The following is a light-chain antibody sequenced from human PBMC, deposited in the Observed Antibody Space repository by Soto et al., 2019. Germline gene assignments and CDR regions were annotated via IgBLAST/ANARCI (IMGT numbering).Light chain of an antibody. CDR3: CSYAGSSTPVV. CDR2: EGS. J-gene: IGLJ2*01. Sequence: QSALTQPASVSGSPGQSITISCTGTSSDVGSYNLVSWYQQHPGKAPKLMIYEGSKRPSGVSNRFSGSKSGNTASLTISVLQAEAEADYYCCSYAGSSTPVVFGGGTQLTV. V-gene: IGLV2-23*01. CDR1: SSDVGSYNL.